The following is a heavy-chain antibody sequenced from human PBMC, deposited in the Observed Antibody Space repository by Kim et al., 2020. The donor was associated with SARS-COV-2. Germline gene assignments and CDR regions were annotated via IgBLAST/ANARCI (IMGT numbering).Heavy chain of an antibody. D-gene: IGHD4-17*01. CDR3: ARDGDYDSVGWFDP. Sequence: YSDSVQGRFTISRDTAKNSLFLNMNSLRAEDTAVYYCARDGDYDSVGWFDPWRQGTLVTVSP. J-gene: IGHJ5*02. V-gene: IGHV3-48*01.